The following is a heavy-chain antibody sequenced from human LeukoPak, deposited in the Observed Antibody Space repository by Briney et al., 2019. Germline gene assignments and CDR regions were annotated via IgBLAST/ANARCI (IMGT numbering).Heavy chain of an antibody. D-gene: IGHD2-21*02. Sequence: ASVKVSCKASGYTFTGYYMHWVRQAPGQGLEWMRRINPNSGGTNYAQKFQGRVTMTRDTSISTAYMELSRLRSDDTAVYYCARGGDPTDDAFDIWGQGTMVTVSS. J-gene: IGHJ3*02. V-gene: IGHV1-2*06. CDR2: INPNSGGT. CDR1: GYTFTGYY. CDR3: ARGGDPTDDAFDI.